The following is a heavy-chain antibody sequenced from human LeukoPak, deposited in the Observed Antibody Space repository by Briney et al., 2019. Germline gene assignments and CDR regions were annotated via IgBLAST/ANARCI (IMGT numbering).Heavy chain of an antibody. CDR2: INPSGGST. CDR1: GYTFTSYY. D-gene: IGHD6-19*01. CDR3: ARVLYSSGWYAPGFVY. Sequence: ASVKVSCKASGYTFTSYYMHWVRQAPGQGLEWMGIINPSGGSTSYAQKFQGRVTMTRDTSTSTVYMELSSLRSEDTAVYYCARVLYSSGWYAPGFVYWGQGTLVTVSS. J-gene: IGHJ4*02. V-gene: IGHV1-46*03.